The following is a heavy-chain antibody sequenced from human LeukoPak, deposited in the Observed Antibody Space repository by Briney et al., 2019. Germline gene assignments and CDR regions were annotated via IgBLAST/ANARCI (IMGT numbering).Heavy chain of an antibody. D-gene: IGHD3-16*01. Sequence: GSLRLSCAASGLTFSSYWMNWARQAPGKGLEWVASINHNGNVDYYVDSVKGRFTISRDNAKNSLYLQMSNLRAEDTVVYFCARGGGLDVWGQGATVTVSS. CDR1: GLTFSSYW. CDR2: INHNGNVD. V-gene: IGHV3-7*03. CDR3: ARGGGLDV. J-gene: IGHJ6*02.